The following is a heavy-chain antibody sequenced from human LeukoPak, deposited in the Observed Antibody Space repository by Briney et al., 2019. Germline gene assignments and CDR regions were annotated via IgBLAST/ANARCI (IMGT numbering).Heavy chain of an antibody. CDR2: ISGSGGST. CDR1: GFTFTNYA. Sequence: GGSLRLSCAASGFTFTNYAMTWVRQAPGKGLEWVSGISGSGGSTYYTDSVKGRFTISRDNFKNTLSLQMNSLRADDTAIYYCAKAVTAAFTRGPLVVWGKGTTVTVSS. J-gene: IGHJ6*04. CDR3: AKAVTAAFTRGPLVV. V-gene: IGHV3-23*01. D-gene: IGHD6-13*01.